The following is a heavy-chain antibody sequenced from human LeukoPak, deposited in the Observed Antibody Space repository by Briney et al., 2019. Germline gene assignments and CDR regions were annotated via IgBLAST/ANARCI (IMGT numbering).Heavy chain of an antibody. CDR3: ARDRSGYDLNARFYYYYMDV. V-gene: IGHV3-53*01. J-gene: IGHJ6*03. CDR1: GFTVSSNY. Sequence: PGGSLRLSCAASGFTVSSNYMSWVHQAPGKGLEWDSVIYSGVSTYYADSVKGRFTISRDNSKNTLYLQMNSLRAEDTAVYYCARDRSGYDLNARFYYYYMDVWGKGTTVTVSS. CDR2: IYSGVST. D-gene: IGHD5-12*01.